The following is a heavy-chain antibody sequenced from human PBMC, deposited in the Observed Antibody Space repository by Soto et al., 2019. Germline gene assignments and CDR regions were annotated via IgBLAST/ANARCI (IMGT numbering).Heavy chain of an antibody. D-gene: IGHD4-17*01. CDR3: ARGLGVIDGDYNYFDY. Sequence: QVQLVESGGGVVQPGRSLRLSCAASGFTFSNYAIHWVRQAPGKGLEGVAVISYDGSNKYYADSVKGRFTISRDNSKNTLYLQMNGLRAEDTAVYYCARGLGVIDGDYNYFDYWGQGTLVTVSS. V-gene: IGHV3-30-3*01. J-gene: IGHJ4*02. CDR2: ISYDGSNK. CDR1: GFTFSNYA.